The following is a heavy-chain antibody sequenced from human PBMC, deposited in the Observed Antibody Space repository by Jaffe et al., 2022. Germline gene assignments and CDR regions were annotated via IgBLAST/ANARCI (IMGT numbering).Heavy chain of an antibody. CDR1: GYTFTGYY. Sequence: QVQLVQSGAEVKKPGASVKVSCKASGYTFTGYYMHWVRQAPGQGLEWMGRINPNSGGTNYAQKFQGRVTMTRDTSISTAYMELSRLRSDDTAVYYCARDRVVGDCTGGVCYTNWFDPWGQGTLVTVSS. D-gene: IGHD2-8*02. CDR2: INPNSGGT. CDR3: ARDRVVGDCTGGVCYTNWFDP. J-gene: IGHJ5*02. V-gene: IGHV1-2*06.